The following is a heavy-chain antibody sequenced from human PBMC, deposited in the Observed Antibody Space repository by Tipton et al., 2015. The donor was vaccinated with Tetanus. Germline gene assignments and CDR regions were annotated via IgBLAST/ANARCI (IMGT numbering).Heavy chain of an antibody. V-gene: IGHV1-8*01. CDR1: GYTFTSYD. CDR3: ARRVYDSEETRIDY. Sequence: QVQLVQSGAEVKKPGASVKVSCKASGYTFTSYDINWVRQATGQGLEWMGWMNPNSGNTGYAQKFQGRVTMTRNTSISTAYMELSSLRSEDTAMYYCARRVYDSEETRIDYWGQGTLVTVSS. CDR2: MNPNSGNT. J-gene: IGHJ4*02. D-gene: IGHD3-22*01.